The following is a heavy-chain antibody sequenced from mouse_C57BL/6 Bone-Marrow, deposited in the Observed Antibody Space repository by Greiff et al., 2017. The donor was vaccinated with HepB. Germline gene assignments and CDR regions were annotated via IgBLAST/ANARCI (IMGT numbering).Heavy chain of an antibody. CDR2: IDPETGGT. CDR1: GYTFTDYE. D-gene: IGHD1-1*01. V-gene: IGHV1-15*01. J-gene: IGHJ4*01. Sequence: VQLQQSGAELVRPGASVTLSCKASGYTFTDYEMHWVKQTPVHGLEWIGAIDPETGGTAYNQKFKGKAILTADKSSSTAYMELRSLTSEDSAVYYCTRGSYYGSSSFAMDYWGQGTSVTVSS. CDR3: TRGSYYGSSSFAMDY.